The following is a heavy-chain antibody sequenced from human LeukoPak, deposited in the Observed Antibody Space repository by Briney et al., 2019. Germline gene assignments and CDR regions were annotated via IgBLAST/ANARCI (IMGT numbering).Heavy chain of an antibody. D-gene: IGHD3-16*02. J-gene: IGHJ5*02. Sequence: GASVKVSCKASGYTFTGYYMHWVRQAPGQGLEWMGRINPNSGGTNYAQKFQGRVTMTRDTSISTAYMELSRLRSDDTAVYYCARDFSGDYLRFGGVIVPASGWFDPWGQGTLVTVSS. CDR1: GYTFTGYY. CDR3: ARDFSGDYLRFGGVIVPASGWFDP. CDR2: INPNSGGT. V-gene: IGHV1-2*06.